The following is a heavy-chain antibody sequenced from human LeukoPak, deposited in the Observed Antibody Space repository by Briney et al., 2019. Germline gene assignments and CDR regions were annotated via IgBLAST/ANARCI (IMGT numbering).Heavy chain of an antibody. J-gene: IGHJ5*02. Sequence: SETLSLTCTVSGGSISSYYWSWIRQPPGKGLEWIGYIYYSGSTNYNPSLKSRVTISVDTSKNQFSLKLSSVTAADTAVYYCARHIARGYDFWSGHDGGWFDPWGQGTLVTVSS. D-gene: IGHD3-3*01. V-gene: IGHV4-59*08. CDR1: GGSISSYY. CDR2: IYYSGST. CDR3: ARHIARGYDFWSGHDGGWFDP.